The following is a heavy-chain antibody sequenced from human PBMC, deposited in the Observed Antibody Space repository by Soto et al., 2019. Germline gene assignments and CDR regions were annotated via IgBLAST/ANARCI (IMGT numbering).Heavy chain of an antibody. CDR3: ARGINARLVYDCFYMDV. CDR1: GYPFTDYY. V-gene: IGHV1-2*04. D-gene: IGHD2-21*01. Sequence: QVQLVQSGAEVRKPGASVKVSCKASGYPFTDYYIQWVRQAPGQGLEWLGWINPLTGGTKFAPKFQDWVTMTRDTSITTAYMEMTRLTSDDSAVYYCARGINARLVYDCFYMDVWGKGTSVSVSS. CDR2: INPLTGGT. J-gene: IGHJ6*03.